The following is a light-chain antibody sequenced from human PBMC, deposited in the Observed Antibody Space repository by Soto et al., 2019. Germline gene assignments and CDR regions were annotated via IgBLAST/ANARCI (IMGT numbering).Light chain of an antibody. J-gene: IGLJ2*01. Sequence: QSVLTQPASVYGSPGQSLTISCTGTSSDVGSYNLVSWYQLHPGKAPKFIIYEGTKRPSGVSNRFSGSKSGNTASLTISGLQAEDEGDYYCCSYAGSSTYVIFGGGTKLTVL. CDR1: SSDVGSYNL. V-gene: IGLV2-23*01. CDR2: EGT. CDR3: CSYAGSSTYVI.